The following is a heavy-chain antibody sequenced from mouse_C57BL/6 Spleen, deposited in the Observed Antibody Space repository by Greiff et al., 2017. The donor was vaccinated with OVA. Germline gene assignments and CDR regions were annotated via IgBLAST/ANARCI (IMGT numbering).Heavy chain of an antibody. CDR3: ARIITTVEGGYFDY. J-gene: IGHJ2*01. CDR1: GYTFTSYW. Sequence: VQLQQSGAELVKPGASVKLSCKASGYTFTSYWMHWVKQRPGRGLEWIGRIDPNSGGTKYNEKFKSKATLTVDNPSSTAYMQLSSLTSDDSAVYYCARIITTVEGGYFDYWGQGTTLTVSS. D-gene: IGHD1-1*01. V-gene: IGHV1-72*01. CDR2: IDPNSGGT.